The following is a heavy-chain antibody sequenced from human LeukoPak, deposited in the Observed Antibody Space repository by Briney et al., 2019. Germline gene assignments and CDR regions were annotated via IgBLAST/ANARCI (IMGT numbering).Heavy chain of an antibody. D-gene: IGHD2-8*01. Sequence: SETLSLTCAVYGGSFSGYYWSWIRQPPGKGLEWIGEINHSGSTNYNPSLKSRVTISVDTSKNQFSLKLSSVTAADTAVYYCARGAPEWSNRGYFDYWGQGTLVTVSS. J-gene: IGHJ4*02. CDR2: INHSGST. V-gene: IGHV4-34*01. CDR3: ARGAPEWSNRGYFDY. CDR1: GGSFSGYY.